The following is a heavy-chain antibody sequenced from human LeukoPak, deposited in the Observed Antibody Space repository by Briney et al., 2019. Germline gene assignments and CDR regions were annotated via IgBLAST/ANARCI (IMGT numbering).Heavy chain of an antibody. CDR1: GFTFSNYA. D-gene: IGHD3-22*01. J-gene: IGHJ4*02. V-gene: IGHV3-74*01. CDR2: ISDGGSTT. CDR3: SRSAYYDGSGNYYDY. Sequence: GGSLRLSCVVSGFTFSNYAMSWVRQAPGKGLVWVSRISDGGSTTTYADSVKGRFTISRDNAKNTLYLQMNGLRAEDTAVYYCSRSAYYDGSGNYYDYWGQGTLVTVSS.